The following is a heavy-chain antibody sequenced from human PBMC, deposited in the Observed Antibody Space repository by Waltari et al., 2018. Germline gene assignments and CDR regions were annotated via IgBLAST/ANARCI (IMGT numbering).Heavy chain of an antibody. V-gene: IGHV1-24*01. J-gene: IGHJ4*02. Sequence: QVQVIQSGAAVKKPGASVKVYCKVSGSSLTAFSMHWGRQAPGEGLEWMGVINSEGVDFEDDEIMYAQKFQGRITMSEDTSTNTAYMEVNRLRPEDTAVYYCATGRFGSLQWGQGTPVTVSS. CDR3: ATGRFGSLQ. CDR1: GSSLTAFS. D-gene: IGHD3-10*01. CDR2: VDFEDDEI.